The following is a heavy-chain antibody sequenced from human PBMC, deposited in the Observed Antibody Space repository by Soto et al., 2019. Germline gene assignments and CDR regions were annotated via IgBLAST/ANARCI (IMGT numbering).Heavy chain of an antibody. Sequence: PSETLSLTCAVYGGSFSGYYWSWIRQPPGKGLEWIGEINHSGSTNYNPSLKSRVTISVDTSKNQFSLKLSSVTAADTAVYYCARSAMVRGVISYYYYGMDVWGQGTTVT. CDR3: ARSAMVRGVISYYYYGMDV. J-gene: IGHJ6*02. CDR1: GGSFSGYY. V-gene: IGHV4-34*01. CDR2: INHSGST. D-gene: IGHD3-10*01.